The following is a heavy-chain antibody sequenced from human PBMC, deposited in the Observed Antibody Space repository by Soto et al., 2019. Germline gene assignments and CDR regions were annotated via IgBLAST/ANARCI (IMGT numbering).Heavy chain of an antibody. V-gene: IGHV4-59*01. Sequence: SETLSLTCTVSGGSISSYYWSWIRQPPGKGLEWIGYIYYSGSTNYNPSLKSRVTISVDTSKNQFSLKLSSVTAADTAVYYCARLGAAVAGTLDYWGQGTLVTVSS. CDR2: IYYSGST. D-gene: IGHD6-19*01. CDR1: GGSISSYY. CDR3: ARLGAAVAGTLDY. J-gene: IGHJ4*02.